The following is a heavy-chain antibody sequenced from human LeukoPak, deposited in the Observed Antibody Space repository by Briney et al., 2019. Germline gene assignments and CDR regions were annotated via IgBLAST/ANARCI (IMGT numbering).Heavy chain of an antibody. CDR2: INSGSTYM. CDR1: GFYFSSYS. CDR3: ARVEATTGRNYHYYYMDV. Sequence: PGGSLRLSCGASGFYFSSYSMNWVRQAPGKGLEWVSSINSGSTYMYYADSVKGRFTISRDNAKNSLHPQMYSLRAEDTAVYFCARVEATTGRNYHYYYMDVWGKGTTVTVSS. V-gene: IGHV3-21*01. J-gene: IGHJ6*03. D-gene: IGHD1-1*01.